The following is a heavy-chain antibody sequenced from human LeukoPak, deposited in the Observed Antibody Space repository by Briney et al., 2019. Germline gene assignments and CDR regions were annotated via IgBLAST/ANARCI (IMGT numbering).Heavy chain of an antibody. CDR3: ARDRNSFGIASSSWSHDAYFGIASSSWSHDAFDI. CDR1: GFTVSSNY. CDR2: IYSDGST. D-gene: IGHD6-13*01. Sequence: QPGGSLRLSCAASGFTVSSNYMSWVRQAPGKGLEWVSVIYSDGSTYYPDSVKGRFTISRDNSKNTLYLQMNSLRAEDTAVYYCARDRNSFGIASSSWSHDAYFGIASSSWSHDAFDIWGQGTMVTVSS. J-gene: IGHJ3*02. V-gene: IGHV3-53*01.